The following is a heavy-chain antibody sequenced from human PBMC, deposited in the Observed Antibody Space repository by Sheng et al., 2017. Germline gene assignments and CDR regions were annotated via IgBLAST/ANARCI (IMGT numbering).Heavy chain of an antibody. Sequence: EVQLVESGGGLIQPGGSLRLSCAASGFTVSSNYMSWVRQAPGKGLEWVSVIYSGGSTYYADSVKGRFTISRDNSKNTLYLQMNSLRAEDTAVYYCAREGVSSSWYRQFDYWGQGTLVTVSS. CDR2: IYSGGST. V-gene: IGHV3-53*01. CDR1: GFTVSSNY. J-gene: IGHJ4*02. D-gene: IGHD6-13*01. CDR3: AREGVSSSWYRQFDY.